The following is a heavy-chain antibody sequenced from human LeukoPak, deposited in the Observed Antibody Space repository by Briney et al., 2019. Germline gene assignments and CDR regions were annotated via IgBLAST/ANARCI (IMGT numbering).Heavy chain of an antibody. V-gene: IGHV3-48*03. CDR2: ISSSGSTI. CDR3: ARDCSSTSCYQAFDY. Sequence: GGSLRLSCAASGFTFSSYEMNWVRQAPGKGLEWVSYISSSGSTIYYADSVKGRFTISRDNAKNSLYLQMNSLRAEDTAVYYCARDCSSTSCYQAFDYWGQGTLVTVSS. CDR1: GFTFSSYE. J-gene: IGHJ4*02. D-gene: IGHD2-2*01.